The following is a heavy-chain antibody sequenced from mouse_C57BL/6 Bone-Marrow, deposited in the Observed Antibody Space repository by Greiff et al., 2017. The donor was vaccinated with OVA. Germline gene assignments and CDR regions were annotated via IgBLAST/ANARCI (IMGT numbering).Heavy chain of an antibody. V-gene: IGHV3-6*01. D-gene: IGHD2-3*01. CDR3: ARDGYYAFY. J-gene: IGHJ2*01. CDR1: GYSITSGYY. CDR2: ISYDGSN. Sequence: VQLKESGPGLVKPSQSLSLTCSVTGYSITSGYYWNWIRQFPGNKLEWMGYISYDGSNNYNPSLKNRISITRDTSKNQFFLKLNSVTTEDTATYYCARDGYYAFYWGQGTTLTVSS.